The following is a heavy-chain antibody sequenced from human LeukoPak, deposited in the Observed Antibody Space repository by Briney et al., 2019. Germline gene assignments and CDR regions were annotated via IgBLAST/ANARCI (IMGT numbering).Heavy chain of an antibody. Sequence: GGSLRLSCAASGFTFSSYSMSWIRQAPGKGLEWVSYISSSGSTIYYADSVKGRFTISRDNAKSSLYLQMNSLRAEDTAVYYCARDLGGSGSYSDYWGQGTLVTVSS. CDR1: GFTFSSYS. CDR2: ISSSGSTI. V-gene: IGHV3-48*04. CDR3: ARDLGGSGSYSDY. J-gene: IGHJ4*02. D-gene: IGHD3-10*01.